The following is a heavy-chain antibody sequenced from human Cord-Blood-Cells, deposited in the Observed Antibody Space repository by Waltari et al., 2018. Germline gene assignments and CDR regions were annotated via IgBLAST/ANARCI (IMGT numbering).Heavy chain of an antibody. CDR3: ARGRVWTPNSSSSVSDDY. CDR1: GGSFSGYY. Sequence: QVQLQQWGAGLLKPSETLSLTCAVYGGSFSGYYWSWIRQPPGKGLEWIGEINHSGSTNYNPSLKGRVTISVDPSKNQFSLKLSSVTAADTAVYYCARGRVWTPNSSSSVSDDYWGQGTLVTVSS. J-gene: IGHJ4*02. D-gene: IGHD6-6*01. CDR2: INHSGST. V-gene: IGHV4-34*01.